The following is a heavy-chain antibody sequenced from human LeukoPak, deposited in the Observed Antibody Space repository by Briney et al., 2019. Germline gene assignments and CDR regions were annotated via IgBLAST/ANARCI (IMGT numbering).Heavy chain of an antibody. D-gene: IGHD2-15*01. Sequence: SVKVSCKASGGTFISYAISWVRQAPGQGLEWMGRIIPIFGTANYAQKFQGRVTITTDESTSTAYMELSSLRSEDTAVYYCARTIDYYYYYMDVWGKGTTVTVSS. J-gene: IGHJ6*03. CDR2: IIPIFGTA. CDR1: GGTFISYA. V-gene: IGHV1-69*05. CDR3: ARTIDYYYYYMDV.